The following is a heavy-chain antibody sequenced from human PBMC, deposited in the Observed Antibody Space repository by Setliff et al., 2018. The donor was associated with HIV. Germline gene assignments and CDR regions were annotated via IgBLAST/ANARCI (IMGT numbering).Heavy chain of an antibody. Sequence: SGPTLVNPTQTLTLTCTFSGFSLSTDGVGVGWIRQPPGKALEWLVLIYWDNEMRYSPSLKRRLTITKDPPKNQVVLTMTDMDTGDTATYYCAQLLSDCSDGTCHSEYFRHWGQGALVTVSS. D-gene: IGHD2-15*01. J-gene: IGHJ1*01. CDR2: IYWDNEM. CDR1: GFSLSTDGVG. V-gene: IGHV2-5*02. CDR3: AQLLSDCSDGTCHSEYFRH.